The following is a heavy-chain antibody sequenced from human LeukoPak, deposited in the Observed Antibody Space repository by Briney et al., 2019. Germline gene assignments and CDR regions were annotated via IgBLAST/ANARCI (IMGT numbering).Heavy chain of an antibody. J-gene: IGHJ4*02. CDR3: AKECDYGNTSHIPCY. CDR2: ISDGGWT. CDR1: ALPPSNYA. V-gene: IGHV3-23*01. D-gene: IGHD4-17*01. Sequence: PGGSLRLSCAASALPPSNYAMSWVRQAPGKGLEWVSSISDGGWTAYTDSVKGRFFISRETATNTLYLQTNSLRVEDTAVYYCAKECDYGNTSHIPCYWGQGTLVTVSS.